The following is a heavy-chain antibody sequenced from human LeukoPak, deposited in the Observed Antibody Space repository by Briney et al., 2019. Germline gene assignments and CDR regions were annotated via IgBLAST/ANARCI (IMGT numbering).Heavy chain of an antibody. D-gene: IGHD2-15*01. CDR2: IDPSDSYT. CDR1: GYSFTNYW. J-gene: IGHJ4*02. CDR3: ARRGCSGGSCYRGGY. Sequence: GESLKISCKGSGYSFTNYWISWVRQVPGKGLEWMGRIDPSDSYTHYSPSSQGHVTISADKSISTAYLQWSSLKASDTAMYYCARRGCSGGSCYRGGYWGQGTLVTVAS. V-gene: IGHV5-10-1*01.